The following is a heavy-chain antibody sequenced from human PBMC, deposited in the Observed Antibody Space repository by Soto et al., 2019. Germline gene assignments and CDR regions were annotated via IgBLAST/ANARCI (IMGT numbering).Heavy chain of an antibody. D-gene: IGHD3-16*01. CDR2: IWNDGSNK. Sequence: GGSLRLSCAASGFTFSVYGMHWVRQAPGKGLEWVAVIWNDGSNKYYGDSVKGRFTISRDNSKNTLYLHMNSLRADDTAVYYCARAVGPFDYWGQGTLVTVSS. J-gene: IGHJ4*02. CDR3: ARAVGPFDY. V-gene: IGHV3-33*01. CDR1: GFTFSVYG.